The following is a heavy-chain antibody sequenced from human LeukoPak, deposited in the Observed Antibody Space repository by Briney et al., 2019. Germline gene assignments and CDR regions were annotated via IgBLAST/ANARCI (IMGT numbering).Heavy chain of an antibody. D-gene: IGHD4-17*01. CDR1: GGSINNYY. V-gene: IGHV4-59*01. J-gene: IGHJ4*02. Sequence: SETLSLTCTVSGGSINNYYWSWIRQPPGKGLEWIGYIYYSGSTNYNPSLKSRVIISVDTSKNQFSLKLTSVTAADTAVYYCARGRGDYNYWGQGTLVTVSS. CDR3: ARGRGDYNY. CDR2: IYYSGST.